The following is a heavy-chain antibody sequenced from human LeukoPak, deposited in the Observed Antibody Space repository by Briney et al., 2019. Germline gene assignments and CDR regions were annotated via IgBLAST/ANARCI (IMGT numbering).Heavy chain of an antibody. Sequence: GGSLRLSCAASGFTFSSYGMHWVRQAPGKGLEWVAVISYDGSNKYYADSVKGRFTISRDNSKNTMYLQMNSLRAEDTAVYYCAKDFVYYYDSSGFKRDNWFDPWGQGTLVTVSS. CDR2: ISYDGSNK. CDR3: AKDFVYYYDSSGFKRDNWFDP. CDR1: GFTFSSYG. D-gene: IGHD3-22*01. J-gene: IGHJ5*02. V-gene: IGHV3-30*18.